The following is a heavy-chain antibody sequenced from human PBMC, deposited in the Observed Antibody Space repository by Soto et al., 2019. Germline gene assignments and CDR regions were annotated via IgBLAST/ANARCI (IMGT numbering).Heavy chain of an antibody. J-gene: IGHJ6*03. V-gene: IGHV1-69*13. D-gene: IGHD6-13*01. Sequence: ASVKVSCKASGGTFSSYAISWVRQAPGQGLEWMGGIIPIFGTANYAQKFQGRVTITADESTSTAYMELSSLRSEDTAVYYCARAGQVAAAEIYYYMDVWGKGTTVTVSS. CDR2: IIPIFGTA. CDR1: GGTFSSYA. CDR3: ARAGQVAAAEIYYYMDV.